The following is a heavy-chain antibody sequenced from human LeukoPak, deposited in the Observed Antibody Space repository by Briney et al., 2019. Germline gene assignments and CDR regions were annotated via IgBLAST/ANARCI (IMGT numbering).Heavy chain of an antibody. V-gene: IGHV1-2*02. CDR1: GYTFTDYY. CDR2: INPKSGGT. CDR3: ARDRGGSGSYYDLAY. J-gene: IGHJ4*02. D-gene: IGHD3-10*01. Sequence: ASVKVSCKASGYTFTDYYIHWVRQAPGQGLEWMGWINPKSGGTKYAQKFQGRVAMARDTSISTTYMELTRLTSDDTAVYYCARDRGGSGSYYDLAYWGQGTLVTVSS.